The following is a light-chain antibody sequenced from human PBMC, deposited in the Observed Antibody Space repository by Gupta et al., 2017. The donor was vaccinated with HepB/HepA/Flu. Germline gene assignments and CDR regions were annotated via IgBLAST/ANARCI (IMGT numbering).Light chain of an antibody. Sequence: IAFPHSPGTLSLSPGGSATLYCRASHSVSSNNLAWFRQRPGQAPRLLIYGASNRATGIPETFSGSGSGPDFTLTISTLEPEDFAVYYCLHCSNSLYNFGQGTKMEIK. V-gene: IGKV3-20*01. CDR1: HSVSSNN. J-gene: IGKJ2*01. CDR2: GAS. CDR3: LHCSNSLYN.